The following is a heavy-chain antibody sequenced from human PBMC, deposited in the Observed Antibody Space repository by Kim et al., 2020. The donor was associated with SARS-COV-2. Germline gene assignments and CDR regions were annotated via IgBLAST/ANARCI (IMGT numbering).Heavy chain of an antibody. CDR1: GGTFSSYA. CDR2: IIPIFGTA. CDR3: ARGSRDYDFWSGYYLDY. V-gene: IGHV1-69*13. J-gene: IGHJ4*02. Sequence: SVKVSCKASGGTFSSYAISWVRQAPGQGLEWMGGIIPIFGTANYAQKFQGRVTITADESTSTAYMELSSLRSEDTAVYYCARGSRDYDFWSGYYLDYWGQGTLVTVSS. D-gene: IGHD3-3*01.